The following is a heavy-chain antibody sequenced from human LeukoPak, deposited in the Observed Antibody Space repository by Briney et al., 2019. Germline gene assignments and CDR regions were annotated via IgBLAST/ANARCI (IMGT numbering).Heavy chain of an antibody. V-gene: IGHV3-66*01. Sequence: GSLRLSCAASGFTVSSNYMSWVRQAPGKGLEWVSVIYSGGSTYYADSVKGRFTISRDNSKNTLYLQMNSLRAEDKAVYYCARDLGYSGSYYYYGMDVWGQGTTVTVSS. J-gene: IGHJ6*02. CDR1: GFTVSSNY. D-gene: IGHD1-26*01. CDR3: ARDLGYSGSYYYYGMDV. CDR2: IYSGGST.